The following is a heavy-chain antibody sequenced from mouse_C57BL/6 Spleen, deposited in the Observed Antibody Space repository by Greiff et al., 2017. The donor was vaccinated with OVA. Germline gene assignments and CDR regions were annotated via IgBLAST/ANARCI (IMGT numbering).Heavy chain of an antibody. J-gene: IGHJ4*01. D-gene: IGHD2-4*01. CDR2: IYPGDGDT. Sequence: LVEPGASVQISCKASGYAFSSSWMNWVKQRPGKGLEWIGRIYPGDGDTNYNGKFKGKATLTADKSSSTAYMQLSSLTSEDSAVYFCARTYYDYQGAMDYWGQGTSVTVSS. V-gene: IGHV1-82*01. CDR1: GYAFSSSW. CDR3: ARTYYDYQGAMDY.